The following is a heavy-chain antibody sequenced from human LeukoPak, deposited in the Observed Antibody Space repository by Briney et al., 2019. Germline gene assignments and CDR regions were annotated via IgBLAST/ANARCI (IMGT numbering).Heavy chain of an antibody. D-gene: IGHD3-10*01. CDR2: IYTSGST. Sequence: SQTLSLTCTVSGGSISSGSYYWSWIRQPAGKGLEWIGRIYTSGSTNYNPSLKSRVTISVDTSKNQFSLKLSSVTAADTAVYYCARGYYGSGSYYLHDYWGQGTLVTASS. V-gene: IGHV4-61*02. CDR3: ARGYYGSGSYYLHDY. CDR1: GGSISSGSYY. J-gene: IGHJ4*02.